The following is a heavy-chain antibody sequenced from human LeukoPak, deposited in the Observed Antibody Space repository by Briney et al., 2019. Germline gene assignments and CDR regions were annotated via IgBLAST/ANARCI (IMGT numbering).Heavy chain of an antibody. Sequence: ASVKVSCKASGYTFTNFGISWVRQAPGQGLEWMGRISAYNSNTNYAQEFQGRVTMTTDASTSTAYLELRSLRSDDTAVYYCARGGGLVPGTWFDPWGQGTLVTVSS. J-gene: IGHJ5*02. CDR3: ARGGGLVPGTWFDP. CDR1: GYTFTNFG. V-gene: IGHV1-18*01. D-gene: IGHD6-19*01. CDR2: ISAYNSNT.